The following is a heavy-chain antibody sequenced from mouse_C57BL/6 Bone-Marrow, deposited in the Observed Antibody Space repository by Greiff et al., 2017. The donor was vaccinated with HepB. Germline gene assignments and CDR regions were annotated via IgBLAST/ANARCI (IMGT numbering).Heavy chain of an antibody. V-gene: IGHV1-78*01. CDR2: IYPRDGST. D-gene: IGHD4-1*01. Sequence: VKVVESDAELVKPGASVKISCKVSGYTFTDHTIHWMKQRPEQGLEWIGYIYPRDGSTKYNEKFKGKATLTADKSSSTAYMQLNSLTSEDSAVDFCARKRVLTGTMDYWGQGTSVTVSS. CDR3: ARKRVLTGTMDY. CDR1: GYTFTDHT. J-gene: IGHJ4*01.